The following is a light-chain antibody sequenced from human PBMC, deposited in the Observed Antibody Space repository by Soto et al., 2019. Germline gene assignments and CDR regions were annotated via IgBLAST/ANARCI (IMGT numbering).Light chain of an antibody. CDR2: AAS. CDR1: QGIRND. J-gene: IGKJ1*01. CDR3: LQHNSYPRT. Sequence: DIQITQPPSSLSAYVGYRVIITFPASQGIRNDLGWYQQKPGKAPKRLIYAASSLQSGVPSRFSGSGSGTEFTLTISSLQTEDFATYYCLQHNSYPRTFGKGTKVDIK. V-gene: IGKV1-17*01.